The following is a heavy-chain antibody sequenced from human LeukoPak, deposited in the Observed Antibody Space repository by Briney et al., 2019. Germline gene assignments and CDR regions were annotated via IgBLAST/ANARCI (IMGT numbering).Heavy chain of an antibody. V-gene: IGHV3-20*04. D-gene: IGHD3-9*01. Sequence: GGSLRLSCAASGFTFDDYGMSWVRQAPGKGLEWVSGINWNGGSTGYADSVKGRFTISRDNSKNTLYLQMNSLRAEDTAVYYCARDLGSYFDWSLDGWGQGTLVTVSS. J-gene: IGHJ4*02. CDR2: INWNGGST. CDR1: GFTFDDYG. CDR3: ARDLGSYFDWSLDG.